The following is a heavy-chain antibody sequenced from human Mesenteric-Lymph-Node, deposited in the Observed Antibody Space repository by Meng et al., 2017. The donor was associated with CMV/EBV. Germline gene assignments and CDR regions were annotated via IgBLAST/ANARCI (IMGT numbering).Heavy chain of an antibody. CDR2: ISGSSTYI. CDR3: ARDRGYCSSTSCLNWFDP. D-gene: IGHD2-2*01. J-gene: IGHJ5*02. Sequence: GESLKISCTASGFTFTSYSITWVRQAPGKGLEWLSYISGSSTYIYHADSVKGRFTISRDNAKNSLYLQMNSLRAEDTAVYYCARDRGYCSSTSCLNWFDPWGQGTLVTVSS. CDR1: GFTFTSYS. V-gene: IGHV3-21*04.